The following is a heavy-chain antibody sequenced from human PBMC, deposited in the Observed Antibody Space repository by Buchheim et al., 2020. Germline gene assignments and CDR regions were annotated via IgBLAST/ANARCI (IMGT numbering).Heavy chain of an antibody. CDR2: ISYDGSNK. CDR1: GFTFSSYA. D-gene: IGHD6-19*01. V-gene: IGHV3-30*04. Sequence: QVQLVESGGGVVQPGRSLRLSCAASGFTFSSYAMHWVRQAPGKGLEWVAVISYDGSNKYYADSVKGRFTISRDNSKNTLYLQMNSLRAEDTAAYYCARDKGIAVAGTMGSSWGQGTT. CDR3: ARDKGIAVAGTMGSS. J-gene: IGHJ6*02.